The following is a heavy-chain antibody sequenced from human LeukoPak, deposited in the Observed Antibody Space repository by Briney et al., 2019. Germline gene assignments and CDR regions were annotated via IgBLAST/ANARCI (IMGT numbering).Heavy chain of an antibody. CDR3: ARTVLAYCGGDCVELDY. CDR1: GYTFTGYY. J-gene: IGHJ4*02. V-gene: IGHV1-2*02. D-gene: IGHD2-21*02. Sequence: VASVKVSCKASGYTFTGYYMHWARQAPGQGLEWMGWINPNSGGTNYAQKFQGRVTMTRDTSISTAYMELSRLRSDDMAVYYCARTVLAYCGGDCVELDYWGQGTLVTVSS. CDR2: INPNSGGT.